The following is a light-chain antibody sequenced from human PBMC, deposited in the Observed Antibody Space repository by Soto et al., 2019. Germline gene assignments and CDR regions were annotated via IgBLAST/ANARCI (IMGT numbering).Light chain of an antibody. CDR2: AAS. J-gene: IGKJ5*01. CDR1: QDISNW. Sequence: DIPMTQSPSSLSASVGDRVTIRCRASQDISNWLAWYQQKPGEAPKFLIYAASNLQSGVPSKFSVSGSGTDFTLTISSLQPEDFAVYYCQQARRFPITFGQGTRLEIK. CDR3: QQARRFPIT. V-gene: IGKV1-12*01.